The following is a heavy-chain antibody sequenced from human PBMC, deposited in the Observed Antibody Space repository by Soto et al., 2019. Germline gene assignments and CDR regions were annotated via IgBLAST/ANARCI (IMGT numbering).Heavy chain of an antibody. CDR2: ISYDGSNK. CDR3: AKDQGRHGDYGAFDY. D-gene: IGHD4-17*01. V-gene: IGHV3-30*18. CDR1: GFTFSSYG. J-gene: IGHJ4*02. Sequence: GGSLRLSCAASGFTFSSYGMHWVRQAPGKELEWVAVISYDGSNKYYADPVKGRFTISRDNSKNTLYLQMNSLRAEDTAVYYCAKDQGRHGDYGAFDYWGQGTLVTVSS.